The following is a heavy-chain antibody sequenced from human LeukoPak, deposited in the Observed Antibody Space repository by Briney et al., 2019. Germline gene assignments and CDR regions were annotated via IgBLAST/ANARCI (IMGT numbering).Heavy chain of an antibody. CDR3: ARINWNGGHYFDY. CDR2: IYTSGST. V-gene: IGHV4-61*02. J-gene: IGHJ4*02. CDR1: GGSITSGSYY. D-gene: IGHD1-20*01. Sequence: PSETLSLTCTVSGGSITSGSYYWTWIRQPAGEGLDWIGRIYTSGSTNYNPSLKSRVTISVDTSKNQFSLKLTSVTAADTAVYYCARINWNGGHYFDYWGQGTLVTVSS.